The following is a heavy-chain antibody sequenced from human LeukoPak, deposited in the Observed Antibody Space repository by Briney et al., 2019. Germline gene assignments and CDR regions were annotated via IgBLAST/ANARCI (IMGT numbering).Heavy chain of an antibody. CDR3: ARRYCSSTSCYSDY. CDR1: GGSFSGYY. D-gene: IGHD2-2*01. Sequence: SETLSLTCAVYGGSFSGYYWSWLRQPPGKGLEWIGEINHSGSTNYNPSLKSRVTISVDTSKNQFSLKLSSVTAADTAVYYCARRYCSSTSCYSDYWGQGTLVTVSS. V-gene: IGHV4-34*01. J-gene: IGHJ4*02. CDR2: INHSGST.